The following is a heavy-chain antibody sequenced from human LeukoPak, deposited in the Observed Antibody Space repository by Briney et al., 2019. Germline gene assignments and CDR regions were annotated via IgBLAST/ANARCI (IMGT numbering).Heavy chain of an antibody. CDR3: ARGEYSSALLDY. V-gene: IGHV1-2*02. CDR1: GYTFTGYY. Sequence: ASVNVSSKASGYTFTGYYIHWVRQAPGQGLKWMGWVNPNSGGTNYAQMFQGRVTMTRDTSISTAYMELSRLRSDDTAVYYCARGEYSSALLDYWGQGTLVTVSS. CDR2: VNPNSGGT. D-gene: IGHD6-19*01. J-gene: IGHJ4*02.